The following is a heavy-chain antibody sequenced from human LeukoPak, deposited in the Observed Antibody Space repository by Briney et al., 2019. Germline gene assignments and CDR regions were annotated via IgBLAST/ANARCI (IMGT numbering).Heavy chain of an antibody. J-gene: IGHJ4*02. V-gene: IGHV3-48*01. CDR1: GFTFSSYS. CDR3: ARDYYGDLYFDY. CDR2: ISGSSSTI. D-gene: IGHD4-17*01. Sequence: GGSLRLSCAASGFTFSSYSMDWVRQAPGKGLEWVSYISGSSSTIYYADSVKGRFTISRDNAKNSLYLQMNSLRAEDTAVYYCARDYYGDLYFDYWGQGTLVTVSS.